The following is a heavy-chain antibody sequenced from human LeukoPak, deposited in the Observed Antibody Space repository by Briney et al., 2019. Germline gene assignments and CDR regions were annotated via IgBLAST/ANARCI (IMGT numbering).Heavy chain of an antibody. V-gene: IGHV3-23*01. CDR2: ISGSGGST. Sequence: PGGSLRLSCAASGFTFSTYGMSWVRQAPGKGLEWVSAISGSGGSTYYADSVKGRFTISRDNSKNTLYLQINSLRAEDTAVYYCAKVGDYGWPNYLDYWGQGTLVTVSS. CDR1: GFTFSTYG. D-gene: IGHD6-19*01. J-gene: IGHJ4*02. CDR3: AKVGDYGWPNYLDY.